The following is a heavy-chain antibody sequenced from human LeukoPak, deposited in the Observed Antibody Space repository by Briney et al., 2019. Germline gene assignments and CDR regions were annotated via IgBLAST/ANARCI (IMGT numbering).Heavy chain of an antibody. Sequence: GGSLRLSCAASGFTFSSYEMNWVRQAPGKGLEWVSYISSSGSTIYSADSVKGRFTISRDNAKNSLYLQMNSLRAEDTAVYYCASYRHYDILTGYYNWGQGTLVTVSS. CDR1: GFTFSSYE. CDR3: ASYRHYDILTGYYN. J-gene: IGHJ4*02. D-gene: IGHD3-9*01. V-gene: IGHV3-48*03. CDR2: ISSSGSTI.